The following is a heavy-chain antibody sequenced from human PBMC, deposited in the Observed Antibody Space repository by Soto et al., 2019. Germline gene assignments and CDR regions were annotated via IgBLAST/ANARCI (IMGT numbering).Heavy chain of an antibody. CDR3: GRDTYSGYQGYYYYGMDV. V-gene: IGHV1-46*01. CDR1: GYTFTSYY. CDR2: INPSGGST. Sequence: ASVKVSCKASGYTFTSYYMHWVRQAPGQGLEWMGIINPSGGSTSYAQKFQGRATMTRDTSTSTVYMELSSLRSEDTAVYYCGRDTYSGYQGYYYYGMDVWGQGTTVTVSS. D-gene: IGHD5-12*01. J-gene: IGHJ6*02.